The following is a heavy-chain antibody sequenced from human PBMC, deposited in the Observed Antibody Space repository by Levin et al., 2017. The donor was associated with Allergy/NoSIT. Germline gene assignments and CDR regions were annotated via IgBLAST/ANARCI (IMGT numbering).Heavy chain of an antibody. CDR1: GFSFRSFG. J-gene: IGHJ4*02. CDR3: AKDIVFGTSSCSLDS. Sequence: GESLKISCAASGFSFRSFGMHWVRQAPGKGLEWVAVISFDGSDKYYADSVKGRFTISRDNSKNTLSLQMNSLTAEDKAVYFCAKDIVFGTSSCSLDSWRQGTLVTVSS. CDR2: ISFDGSDK. D-gene: IGHD6-13*01. V-gene: IGHV3-30*18.